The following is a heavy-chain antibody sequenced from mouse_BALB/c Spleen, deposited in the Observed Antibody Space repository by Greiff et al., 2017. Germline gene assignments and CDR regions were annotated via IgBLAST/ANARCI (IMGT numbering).Heavy chain of an antibody. CDR2: IDPSDSET. Sequence: QVQLKQSGPQLVRPGASVKISCKASGYSFTSYWMHWVKQRPGQGLEWIGMIDPSDSETRLNQKFKDKATLTVDKSSSTAYMQLSSPTSEDSAVYYCAMGYYEGYFDYWGQGTTLTVSS. D-gene: IGHD2-4*01. V-gene: IGHV1S126*01. CDR1: GYSFTSYW. J-gene: IGHJ2*01. CDR3: AMGYYEGYFDY.